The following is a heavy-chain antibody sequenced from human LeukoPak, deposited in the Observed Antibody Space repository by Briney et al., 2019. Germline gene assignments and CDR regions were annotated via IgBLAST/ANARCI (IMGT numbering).Heavy chain of an antibody. Sequence: PSEILSLTCTVSGGSTSSSSFYWGWIRQSPGKGLEWIGSIYYSGSTYYNPSLKSRVTISVDTSKNQFSLKLRSVTAADTAVYYCARHYLGGNYPDYFNHWGQGTLVTVSS. CDR2: IYYSGST. V-gene: IGHV4-39*01. J-gene: IGHJ4*02. CDR1: GGSTSSSSFY. CDR3: ARHYLGGNYPDYFNH. D-gene: IGHD1-26*01.